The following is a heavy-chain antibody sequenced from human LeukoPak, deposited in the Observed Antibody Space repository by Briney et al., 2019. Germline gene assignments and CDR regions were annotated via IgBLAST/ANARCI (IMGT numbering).Heavy chain of an antibody. CDR3: ARAAHYYYYLDV. CDR2: INPNSGGT. J-gene: IGHJ6*03. V-gene: IGHV1-2*02. Sequence: ASVKVSCKASGYTFIGNYMHWVRQAPGQGLEWMGWINPNSGGTNYAQKFQGRVTMTRDTSISTAYMELSRLKSDDTVVYYCARAAHYYYYLDVWGKGTTVTVS. CDR1: GYTFIGNY.